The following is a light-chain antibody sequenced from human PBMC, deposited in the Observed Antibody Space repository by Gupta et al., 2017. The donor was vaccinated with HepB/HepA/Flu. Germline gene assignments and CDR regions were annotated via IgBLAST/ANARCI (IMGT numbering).Light chain of an antibody. CDR2: LNI. V-gene: IGLV1-40*01. CDR3: QSQDTNRSGGV. J-gene: IGLJ3*02. CDR1: SSNIGAGYD. Sequence: QSGLTQPASGSGAAGQRVTISCTGSSSNIGAGYDVHWYQQLPGTAPKLLIYLNINRPTGVPDRFFGSKSGAYGSLVITGLQAEDEADYYYQSQDTNRSGGVFGGGTKLTVL.